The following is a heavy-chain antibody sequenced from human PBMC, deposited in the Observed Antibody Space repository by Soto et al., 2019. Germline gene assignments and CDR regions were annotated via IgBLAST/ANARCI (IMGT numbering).Heavy chain of an antibody. J-gene: IGHJ4*02. V-gene: IGHV3-72*01. CDR2: SRHKVDSFKT. CDR3: ARDRFCRYCSIHQPEFDY. D-gene: IGHD2-15*01. Sequence: EVHLVESGGGLVQPGGSLRLSCAASGFTFSDHHMNWVRQAPGKGLEWVGRSRHKVDSFKTEYAASVKGRFTISRDDSKNSLYLQMNSLRAEDTAVYYCARDRFCRYCSIHQPEFDYWGQGTLVTVSS. CDR1: GFTFSDHH.